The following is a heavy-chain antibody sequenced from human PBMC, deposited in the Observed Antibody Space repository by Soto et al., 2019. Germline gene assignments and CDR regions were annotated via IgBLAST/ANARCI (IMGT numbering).Heavy chain of an antibody. V-gene: IGHV1-3*01. Sequence: AAAKVAFNASVYAFISYAMQGGRQCGGQKLEWMGWINAGNFNTKYSQKFQGRVTITRDTSASTAYMELSSLRSEDTAVYFCARVSPPPVTQGYYGMDVWGQGTTVTVSS. CDR1: VYAFISYA. J-gene: IGHJ6*02. D-gene: IGHD4-17*01. CDR3: ARVSPPPVTQGYYGMDV. CDR2: INAGNFNT.